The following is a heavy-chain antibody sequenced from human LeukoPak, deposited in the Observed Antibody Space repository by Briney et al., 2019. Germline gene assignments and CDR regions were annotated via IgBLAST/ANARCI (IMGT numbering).Heavy chain of an antibody. J-gene: IGHJ4*02. D-gene: IGHD1-26*01. CDR1: GFIFSDYA. Sequence: GGSLRLTCAASGFIFSDYAMHWVRQAPGKGLEWVAVISYDGSDKYYADSVKGRFTISRDNAKNSLYLQMNSLRAEDTAVYYCARLDSGSYYTAIDYWGQGTLVTVSS. CDR3: ARLDSGSYYTAIDY. CDR2: ISYDGSDK. V-gene: IGHV3-30-3*01.